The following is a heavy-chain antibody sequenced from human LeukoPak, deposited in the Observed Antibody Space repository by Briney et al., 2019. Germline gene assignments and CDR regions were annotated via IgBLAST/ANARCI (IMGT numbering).Heavy chain of an antibody. CDR3: ARSSGSWADY. CDR2: ISPSGDWT. Sequence: GGSLRLSCAASGFTFNNHPMHWVRQASGKRLEYVSAISPSGDWTWYADSVKGRFTISRDNSKNTMYLQMGSLRPEDMGVYYCARSSGSWADYWGQGTLVTVSS. V-gene: IGHV3-64*02. CDR1: GFTFNNHP. J-gene: IGHJ4*02. D-gene: IGHD1-26*01.